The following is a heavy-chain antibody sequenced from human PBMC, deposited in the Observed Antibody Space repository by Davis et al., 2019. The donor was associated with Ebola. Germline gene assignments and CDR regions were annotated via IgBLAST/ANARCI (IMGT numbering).Heavy chain of an antibody. CDR1: GGTFSSYA. V-gene: IGHV1-69*04. CDR3: AKENILYHDAFDI. Sequence: SVKVSCKASGGTFSSYAISWVRQAPGQGLEWMGRIIPILGIANYAQKFQGRVTITADKSTSTAYMELSSLRSEDTAVYYCAKENILYHDAFDIWGQGTMVTVSS. D-gene: IGHD1/OR15-1a*01. CDR2: IIPILGIA. J-gene: IGHJ3*02.